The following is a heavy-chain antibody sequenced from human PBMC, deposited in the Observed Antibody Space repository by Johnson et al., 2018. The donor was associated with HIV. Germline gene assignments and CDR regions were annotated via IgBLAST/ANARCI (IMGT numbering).Heavy chain of an antibody. J-gene: IGHJ3*01. Sequence: QVQLVESGGGLVQPGGSLRLSCAASGFTFSSYAMHWVRQAPGKGLEWVAVISYDGSNKYYADSVKGRFTISRDNAKNSLHLQMNSLRAEDTALYYCAKESSAFDVWGQGTMVTVSS. CDR3: AKESSAFDV. CDR2: ISYDGSNK. CDR1: GFTFSSYA. V-gene: IGHV3-30-3*01.